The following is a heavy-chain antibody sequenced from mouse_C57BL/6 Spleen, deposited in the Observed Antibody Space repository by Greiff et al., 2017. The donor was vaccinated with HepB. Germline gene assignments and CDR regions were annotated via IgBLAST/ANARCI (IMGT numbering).Heavy chain of an antibody. CDR1: GYAFSSYW. CDR2: IYPGDGDT. J-gene: IGHJ3*01. V-gene: IGHV1-80*01. D-gene: IGHD2-2*01. Sequence: QVQLQQSGAELVKPGASVKISCKASGYAFSSYWMNWVKQRPGKGLEWIGQIYPGDGDTNYNGKFKGKATLTADKSSSTAYMQLSSLTSEDSAVYFCARDYYGYDGWFAYWGQGTLVTVSA. CDR3: ARDYYGYDGWFAY.